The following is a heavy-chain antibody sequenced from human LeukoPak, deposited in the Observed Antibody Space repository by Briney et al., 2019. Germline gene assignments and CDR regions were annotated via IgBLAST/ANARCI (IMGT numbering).Heavy chain of an antibody. CDR3: VKPPRAVTGTDY. V-gene: IGHV3-23*01. D-gene: IGHD6-19*01. CDR1: GFTFSGYA. Sequence: GGSLRLSCAASGFTFSGYAMSWVRQAPGRGLEWVSSVGTGGSTYNPDSVKGRFTISRDKSKNTLYLQMDSLRAEDTAVYYCVKPPRAVTGTDYWGQGTLVTVSS. J-gene: IGHJ4*02. CDR2: VGTGGST.